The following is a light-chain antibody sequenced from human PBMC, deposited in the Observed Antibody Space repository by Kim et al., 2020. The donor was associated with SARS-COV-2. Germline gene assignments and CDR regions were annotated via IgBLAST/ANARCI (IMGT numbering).Light chain of an antibody. CDR3: QQYDYYPLT. Sequence: ASIGDRVTITCRPSQSINSWLAWYQQKSGKAPKLLIYKTSSLESGVPSRFSGSGSGTDFTLTISSLQPDDFGTYYCQQYDYYPLTFGGGTKVDIK. CDR1: QSINSW. V-gene: IGKV1-5*03. CDR2: KTS. J-gene: IGKJ4*01.